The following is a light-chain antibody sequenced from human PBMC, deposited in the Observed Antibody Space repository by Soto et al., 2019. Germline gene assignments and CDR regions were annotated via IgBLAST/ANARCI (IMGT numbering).Light chain of an antibody. V-gene: IGLV2-23*01. CDR1: SSDVGHYNL. CDR3: CSFALRSTLI. J-gene: IGLJ2*01. Sequence: QSALTQPASVSGSPGHSITISCTGTSSDVGHYNLVSWYQQYPGKAPKLMIYEGGKRPSGVSNRFSGSKSGNTASLTISGLQAEAEADYYCCSFALRSTLIFGGGTKLTVL. CDR2: EGG.